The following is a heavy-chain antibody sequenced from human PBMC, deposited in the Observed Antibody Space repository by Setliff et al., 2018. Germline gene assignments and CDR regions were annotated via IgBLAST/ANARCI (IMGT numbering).Heavy chain of an antibody. Sequence: ASVKVSCKVSGHILSELSMYWVRQAPGKGLEWIGGFDPEYGKTFDAQKFQGRVTMTEDTSTDTAYMVLSTLRSEDTALYYCAKDNPETCAFNIWGQGTMVTVSS. CDR3: AKDNPETCAFNI. V-gene: IGHV1-24*01. CDR2: FDPEYGKT. CDR1: GHILSELS. J-gene: IGHJ3*02.